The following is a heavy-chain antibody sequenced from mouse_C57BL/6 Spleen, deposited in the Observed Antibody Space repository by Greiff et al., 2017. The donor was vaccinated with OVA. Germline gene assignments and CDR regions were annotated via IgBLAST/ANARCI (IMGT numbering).Heavy chain of an antibody. V-gene: IGHV1-82*01. Sequence: SGPELVKPGASVKISCKASGYAFSSSWMNWVKQRPGKGLEWIGRIYPGDGDTNYNGKFKGKATLTADKSSSTAYMQLSSLTSEDSAVYFCARRLYAMDYWGQGTSVTVSS. J-gene: IGHJ4*01. CDR2: IYPGDGDT. CDR3: ARRLYAMDY. CDR1: GYAFSSSW.